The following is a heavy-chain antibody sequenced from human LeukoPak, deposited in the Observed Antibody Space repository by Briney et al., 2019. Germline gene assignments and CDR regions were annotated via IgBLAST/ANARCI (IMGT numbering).Heavy chain of an antibody. CDR1: GFPFSVSW. CDR3: AKDWFATTDY. CDR2: ITTDETT. Sequence: GGSLRLPCAASGFPFSVSWMHWFRQVPGKGLMWVSRITTDETTTYADSVRGRFSISRDNAKNTVYLQMNSLRVEDTAVYYCAKDWFATTDYWGQGILVTVSS. V-gene: IGHV3-74*01. D-gene: IGHD3-3*01. J-gene: IGHJ4*02.